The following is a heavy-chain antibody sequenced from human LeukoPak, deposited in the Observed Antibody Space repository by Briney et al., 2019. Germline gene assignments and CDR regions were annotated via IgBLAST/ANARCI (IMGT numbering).Heavy chain of an antibody. CDR1: GGTFSSYA. CDR3: ARHGPNWGDAFDI. J-gene: IGHJ3*02. V-gene: IGHV1-69*04. CDR2: IIPILGIA. D-gene: IGHD7-27*01. Sequence: SVKVSCKASGGTFSSYAISWVRQAPGQGLEWMGRIIPILGIANYAQKFQGRVTITADKSTSTAYLQWSSLRASDTAMYYCARHGPNWGDAFDIWGQGTMVTVSS.